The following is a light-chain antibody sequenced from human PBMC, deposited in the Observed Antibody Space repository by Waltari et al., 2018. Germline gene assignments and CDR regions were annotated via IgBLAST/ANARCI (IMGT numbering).Light chain of an antibody. J-gene: IGKJ4*01. V-gene: IGKV3D-15*01. Sequence: EIVMTQSPATLSVSPGERVTLSCRASQSIATDLAWYQHKPGQAPRPLIYHASTRATDIPSRFRGSGSGTDFTLTISGLQSEDSAVYYCQQYNRWPPLTFGGGTKVEI. CDR2: HAS. CDR1: QSIATD. CDR3: QQYNRWPPLT.